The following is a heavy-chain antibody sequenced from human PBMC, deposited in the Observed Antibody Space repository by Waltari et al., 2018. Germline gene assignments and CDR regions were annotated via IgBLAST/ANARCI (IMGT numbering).Heavy chain of an antibody. CDR1: GSTFTGHY. D-gene: IGHD6-6*01. CDR3: AREWGSYSSSSGWWFDP. V-gene: IGHV1-2*02. Sequence: QVQLVQSGSEVKKPVASLKVSCKASGSTFTGHYMHCVRQAPAQGLEWMGWINPNRGGTNYAQKFQGRVTMTRDTSSSTAYMERSRLRSDETAVYYCAREWGSYSSSSGWWFDPWGQGTLVTVSS. J-gene: IGHJ5*02. CDR2: INPNRGGT.